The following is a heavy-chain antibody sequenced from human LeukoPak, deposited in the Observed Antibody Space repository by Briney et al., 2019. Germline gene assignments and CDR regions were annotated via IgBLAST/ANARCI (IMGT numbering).Heavy chain of an antibody. J-gene: IGHJ6*03. CDR3: ASPPFCGGDCSRAMDV. V-gene: IGHV4-34*01. Sequence: SETLSLTCAVYGGSFSGYYWSWIRQPPGKGLEWIGEINHSGSTNYNPSLKSRVTISVDTSKNQFSLKLSSVTAADTAVYYCASPPFCGGDCSRAMDVWGKGTTVTVSS. CDR1: GGSFSGYY. CDR2: INHSGST. D-gene: IGHD2-21*02.